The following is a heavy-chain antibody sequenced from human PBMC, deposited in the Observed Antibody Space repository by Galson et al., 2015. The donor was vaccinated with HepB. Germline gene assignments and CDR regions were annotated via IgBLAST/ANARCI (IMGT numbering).Heavy chain of an antibody. D-gene: IGHD3-22*01. Sequence: SLRLSCAASGFTFSSYAMSWVRQAPGKGLEWVSAISGSGGSTYYADSVKGRFTISRDNSKNTLYLQMNSLRAEDTAVYYCARPSSGYYYYFDYWGQGTLVTVSS. CDR3: ARPSSGYYYYFDY. V-gene: IGHV3-23*01. CDR2: ISGSGGST. CDR1: GFTFSSYA. J-gene: IGHJ4*02.